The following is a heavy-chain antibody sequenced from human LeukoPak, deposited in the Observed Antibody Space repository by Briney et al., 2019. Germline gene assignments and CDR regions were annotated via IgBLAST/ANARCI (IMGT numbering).Heavy chain of an antibody. CDR3: ARTRFYFDY. V-gene: IGHV4-38-2*02. D-gene: IGHD3-16*01. J-gene: IGHJ4*02. CDR1: GYSISSGYY. CDR2: IYHSGST. Sequence: TSETLSLTCTVSGYSISSGYYWAWIRQPPGKGLEWIGTIYHSGSTYYNPSLKSRVTISVDTSKNQFSLKLSSVTAADTAVYYCARTRFYFDYWGQGTLATVSS.